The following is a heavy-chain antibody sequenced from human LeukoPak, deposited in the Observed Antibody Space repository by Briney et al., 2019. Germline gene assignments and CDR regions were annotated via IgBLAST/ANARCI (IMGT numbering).Heavy chain of an antibody. CDR3: ARDVIITTYGAFDI. CDR1: GFTFSSYG. J-gene: IGHJ3*02. Sequence: PGGSLRLSCAASGFTFSSYGMHWVRQAPGKGLEWVAVIWYDGSNKYYADSVKGRFTISRDNSKNTLYLQMNSLRAEDTAVYYCARDVIITTYGAFDIWGQGTMVTVSS. D-gene: IGHD3-22*01. V-gene: IGHV3-33*01. CDR2: IWYDGSNK.